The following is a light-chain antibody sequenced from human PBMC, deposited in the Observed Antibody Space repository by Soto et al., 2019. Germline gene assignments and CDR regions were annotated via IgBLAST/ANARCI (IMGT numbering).Light chain of an antibody. J-gene: IGLJ3*02. Sequence: QSALTQPPSASGSPGQSVTISCTGTSSDVGAYNYVSWYQQHAGKAPKLVIYEVTKRPSGVPDRFSGSKSANTASLTVSGLQADDEDDYYCSSFASSNTWVFGGGTQLTVL. CDR2: EVT. CDR3: SSFASSNTWV. V-gene: IGLV2-8*01. CDR1: SSDVGAYNY.